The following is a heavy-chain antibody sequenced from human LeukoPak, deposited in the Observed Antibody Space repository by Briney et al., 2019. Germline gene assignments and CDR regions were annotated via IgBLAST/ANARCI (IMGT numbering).Heavy chain of an antibody. CDR2: MNPNSGDT. Sequence: ASVKVSCKASGSTFSSYDINWVRQATGQGLEWMGWMNPNSGDTGYTQRFQGRVTMTRDTSISTAYMELSSLRSEDTAVYYCARGSYGTGSHFDFWRPGTLVTVSS. CDR3: ARGSYGTGSHFDF. D-gene: IGHD3-10*01. CDR1: GSTFSSYD. J-gene: IGHJ4*02. V-gene: IGHV1-8*02.